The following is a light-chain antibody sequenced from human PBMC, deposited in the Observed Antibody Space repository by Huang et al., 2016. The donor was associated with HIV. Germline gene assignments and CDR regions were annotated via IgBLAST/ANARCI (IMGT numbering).Light chain of an antibody. Sequence: EIVLTQSPATLSLSPGERATLACRATQSIRNRYLAWFQQKPGLAPRLLIYDASNRATGIPDRFSGGGSGTDFTLTISRLEPEDCAVYYCQQYGSSSYTFGQGTKLELK. CDR3: QQYGSSSYT. CDR2: DAS. CDR1: QSIRNRY. J-gene: IGKJ2*01. V-gene: IGKV3D-20*01.